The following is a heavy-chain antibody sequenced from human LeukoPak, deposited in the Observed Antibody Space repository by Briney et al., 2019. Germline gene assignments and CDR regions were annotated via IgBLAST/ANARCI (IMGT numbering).Heavy chain of an antibody. CDR2: IWYDGSNK. J-gene: IGHJ4*02. D-gene: IGHD6-13*01. Sequence: GGSLRLSCAASGFTFSSSGMHWVRQAPGKGLEWVAVIWYDGSNKYYADPVKGRFTISRDNSKNTLYLQMNSLRAEDTAVYYCARLFKGAIAAAGYFDYWGQGTLVTVSS. CDR3: ARLFKGAIAAAGYFDY. CDR1: GFTFSSSG. V-gene: IGHV3-33*01.